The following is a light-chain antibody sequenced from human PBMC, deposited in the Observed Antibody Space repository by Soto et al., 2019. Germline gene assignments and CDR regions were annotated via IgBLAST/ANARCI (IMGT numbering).Light chain of an antibody. CDR3: QQCYTNPYT. CDR2: GAS. CDR1: ESIRSY. V-gene: IGKV1-39*01. J-gene: IGKJ2*01. Sequence: DIQMTQSPSSLSSSVGDRVTLTCRASESIRSYLNWYHQKQAKTPQLLLYGASNLQSGAPSRFTGSGTGTQFTLTISSLQPEDFAAYYCQQCYTNPYTFGQGTKLEIK.